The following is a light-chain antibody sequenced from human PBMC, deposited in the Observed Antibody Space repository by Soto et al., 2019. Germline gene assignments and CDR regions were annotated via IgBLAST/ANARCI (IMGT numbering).Light chain of an antibody. CDR2: MGS. J-gene: IGKJ1*01. Sequence: DIVVTQSPLSLTVTPGEPASISCRSSQSLLHRNGYTYLDWYLQKPGQSPQVLIYMGSNRDSGVPDRFSGSGSGTDFTLKISRVEAEDVGVYYCMQTLQTRTFGQGTKVEI. CDR3: MQTLQTRT. CDR1: QSLLHRNGYTY. V-gene: IGKV2-28*01.